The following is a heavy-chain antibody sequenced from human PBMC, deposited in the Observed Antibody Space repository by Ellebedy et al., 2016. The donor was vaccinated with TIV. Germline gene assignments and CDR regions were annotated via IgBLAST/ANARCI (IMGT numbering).Heavy chain of an antibody. V-gene: IGHV5-51*01. J-gene: IGHJ6*02. CDR1: GFTFTNYW. CDR3: ARHLEILDYYYGMDV. CDR2: IYPGDSDA. Sequence: GESLKISCKGSGFTFTNYWIGWVRQMPGKGLESMGIIYPGDSDARYSPSFQGQVTFSADKSINTAYLQWSSLKASDTAMYYCARHLEILDYYYGMDVWGQGTTVTVSS. D-gene: IGHD1-1*01.